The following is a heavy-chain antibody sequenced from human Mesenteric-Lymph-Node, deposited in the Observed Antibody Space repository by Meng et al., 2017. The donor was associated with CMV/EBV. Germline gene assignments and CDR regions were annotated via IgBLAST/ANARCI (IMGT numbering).Heavy chain of an antibody. CDR2: IIPILGIA. CDR3: ARGGDCSSTSCYWSPRRHYYGMDV. V-gene: IGHV1-69*04. Sequence: SLKVSCKASGVTFSSSSISWVRQAPGQGLEWMGRIIPILGIANYAQKFQGRVTITADKSTSTAYMELSSLRSEDTAVYYCARGGDCSSTSCYWSPRRHYYGMDVWGQGTTVTVSS. J-gene: IGHJ6*02. CDR1: GVTFSSSS. D-gene: IGHD2-2*01.